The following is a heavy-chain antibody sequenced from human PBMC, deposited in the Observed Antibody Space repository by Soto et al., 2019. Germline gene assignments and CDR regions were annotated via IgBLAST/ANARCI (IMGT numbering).Heavy chain of an antibody. Sequence: SLRLSCAASGFTFSNAWMSWVRQAPGKGLEWVGRIKSKTDGGTTDYAAPVKGRFTISGDDSKNTLYLQMNSLKTEDTAVYYCTTGFRYDFWGGYYQPYYYYGMDVWGQGTTVT. J-gene: IGHJ6*02. D-gene: IGHD3-3*01. V-gene: IGHV3-15*01. CDR1: GFTFSNAW. CDR3: TTGFRYDFWGGYYQPYYYYGMDV. CDR2: IKSKTDGGTT.